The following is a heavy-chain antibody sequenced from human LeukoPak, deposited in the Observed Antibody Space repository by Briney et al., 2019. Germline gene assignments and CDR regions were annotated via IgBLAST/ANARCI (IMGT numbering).Heavy chain of an antibody. J-gene: IGHJ4*02. Sequence: GGSLRLSCEASGFTFTNYEMNWVRQAPGKGLEWISYITSSGSSIYYADSVKGRFTISRDNAKNSLYLQMNSLRAEDTAVYYCARDLGLRLGELSPIPDYWGQGTLVTVSS. CDR3: ARDLGLRLGELSPIPDY. V-gene: IGHV3-48*03. D-gene: IGHD3-16*02. CDR1: GFTFTNYE. CDR2: ITSSGSSI.